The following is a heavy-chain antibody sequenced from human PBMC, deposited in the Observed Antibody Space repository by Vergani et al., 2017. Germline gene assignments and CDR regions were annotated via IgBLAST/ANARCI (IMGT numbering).Heavy chain of an antibody. CDR1: GFTFSSYS. Sequence: EVQLVESGGGLVQPGGSLRLSCAASGFTFSSYSMNWVRQAPGKGLEWVSYISSSSSTIYYAASVKGRFTISRDNAKNSLYLQMNSLRDEDTAVYYCARDAGYSGSYFIDYYYYGMDVWGQGTTVTVSS. V-gene: IGHV3-48*02. CDR3: ARDAGYSGSYFIDYYYYGMDV. CDR2: ISSSSSTI. D-gene: IGHD1-26*01. J-gene: IGHJ6*02.